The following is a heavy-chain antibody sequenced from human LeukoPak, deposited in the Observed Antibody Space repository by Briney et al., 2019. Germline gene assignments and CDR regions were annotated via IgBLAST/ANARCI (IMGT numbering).Heavy chain of an antibody. CDR1: GGSISSGGYY. V-gene: IGHV4-31*03. CDR3: ARRPPDIVVVVASVPNGFDP. D-gene: IGHD2-15*01. Sequence: PSQTLSLTCTVSGGSISSGGYYWSWIRQHPGKGLEWIGYIYYSGSTNYNPSLKSRVTISVDTSKNQFSLKLSSVTAADTAVYYCARRPPDIVVVVASVPNGFDPWGQGTLVTVSS. J-gene: IGHJ5*02. CDR2: IYYSGST.